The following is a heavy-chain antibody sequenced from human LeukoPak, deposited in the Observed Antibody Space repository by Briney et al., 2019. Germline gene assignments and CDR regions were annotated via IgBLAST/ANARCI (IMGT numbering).Heavy chain of an antibody. D-gene: IGHD5-24*01. CDR2: ISSSSSYI. Sequence: GGSLRLSCAASGFTFSSYSMNWVRQAPGEGLEWVSSISSSSSYIYYADSVKGRFTISRDNAKNSLYLQMNSLRAEDTAVYYCARGMAIPGAFDIWGQGTMVTVSS. V-gene: IGHV3-21*01. CDR1: GFTFSSYS. J-gene: IGHJ3*02. CDR3: ARGMAIPGAFDI.